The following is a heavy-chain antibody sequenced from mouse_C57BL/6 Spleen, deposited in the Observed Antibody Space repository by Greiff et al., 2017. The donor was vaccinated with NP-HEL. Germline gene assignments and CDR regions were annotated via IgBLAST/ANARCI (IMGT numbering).Heavy chain of an antibody. J-gene: IGHJ1*03. Sequence: VQLQQPGAELVKPGASVKLSCKASGYTFTSYWMQWVKQRPGQGLEWIGEIDPSDSYTNYNQKFKGKATLTVDTSSSTAYMQLSSLTSEDSAVYYCARAYYSNPYWYFDVWGTGTTVTVSS. CDR3: ARAYYSNPYWYFDV. CDR2: IDPSDSYT. CDR1: GYTFTSYW. V-gene: IGHV1-50*01. D-gene: IGHD2-5*01.